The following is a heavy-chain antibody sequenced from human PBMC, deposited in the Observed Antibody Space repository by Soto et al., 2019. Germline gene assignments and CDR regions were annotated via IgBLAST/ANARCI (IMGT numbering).Heavy chain of an antibody. CDR2: IYSGGST. Sequence: EVQLVESGGGLVQPGGSLRLSCAASGFTVSSNYMSWVRQAPGKGLEWVSVIYSGGSTYYADSVKGRFTISRDNSKNTLYLQMNSLRAEDTAVYYCARAFPRRMGEYSGYVDAFDSWGQGTMVTVSS. CDR1: GFTVSSNY. J-gene: IGHJ3*02. CDR3: ARAFPRRMGEYSGYVDAFDS. D-gene: IGHD5-12*01. V-gene: IGHV3-66*01.